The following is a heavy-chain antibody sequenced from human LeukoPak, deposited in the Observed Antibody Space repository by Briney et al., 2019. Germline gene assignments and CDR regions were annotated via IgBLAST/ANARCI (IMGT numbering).Heavy chain of an antibody. D-gene: IGHD5-18*01. CDR1: GFTFSSYA. V-gene: IGHV3-23*01. CDR3: AKWAYSYGPGYFDY. CDR2: ISGSGGST. J-gene: IGHJ4*02. Sequence: GGSLRLSCVASGFTFSSYAMSWVRQAPGKGLEWVSGISGSGGSTYYADSVKGRFTISRDTSKNTLYLQLNSLGAEDTAAYYCAKWAYSYGPGYFDYWGQGTLVTVST.